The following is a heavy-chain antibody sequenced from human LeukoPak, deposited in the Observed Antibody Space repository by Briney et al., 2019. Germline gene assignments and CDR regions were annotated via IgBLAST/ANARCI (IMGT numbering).Heavy chain of an antibody. V-gene: IGHV1-69*01. D-gene: IGHD2-15*01. Sequence: SVKVSCKASGGTFSSYAISWVRQAPGQGLEWMGGIIPIFGTANYAQKFQSRVTITADESTSTAYMELSSLRPEDTAVYYCARDVVVVAIGAFDIWGQGTMVTVSS. CDR2: IIPIFGTA. J-gene: IGHJ3*02. CDR3: ARDVVVVAIGAFDI. CDR1: GGTFSSYA.